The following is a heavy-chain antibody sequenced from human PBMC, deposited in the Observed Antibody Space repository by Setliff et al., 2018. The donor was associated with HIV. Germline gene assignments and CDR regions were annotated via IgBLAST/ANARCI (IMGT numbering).Heavy chain of an antibody. CDR3: ASRGIVVVTMSMPDEFFVH. CDR1: GGSISSSSYY. CDR2: IYSGGTT. D-gene: IGHD2-21*02. Sequence: PSETLSLTCTVSGGSISSSSYYWGWIRQPPGKGLEWIGNIYSGGTTYYNPSLRGRVTISVDRSGNQFSLTLNSVTAADTATYYCASRGIVVVTMSMPDEFFVHWGHGTLVTVSS. J-gene: IGHJ1*01. V-gene: IGHV4-39*01.